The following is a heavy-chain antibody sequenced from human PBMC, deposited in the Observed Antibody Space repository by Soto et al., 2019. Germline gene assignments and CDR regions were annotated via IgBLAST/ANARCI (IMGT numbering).Heavy chain of an antibody. CDR3: AREQPDAQYYYYGMDV. CDR2: INAGNGNT. D-gene: IGHD5-18*01. J-gene: IGHJ6*02. V-gene: IGHV1-3*01. CDR1: GDTFNSYA. Sequence: QVQLVQSGAEVKKPGASVKVSCKASGDTFNSYAMHWVRQAPGQRLEWMGWINAGNGNTKYSQKFQGRVTITRDTSASTAYMELSSLRSEDTAVYYCAREQPDAQYYYYGMDVWGQGTTVTVSS.